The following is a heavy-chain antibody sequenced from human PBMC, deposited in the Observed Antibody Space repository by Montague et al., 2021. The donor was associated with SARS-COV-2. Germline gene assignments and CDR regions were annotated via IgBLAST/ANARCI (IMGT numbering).Heavy chain of an antibody. D-gene: IGHD2-15*01. V-gene: IGHV4-59*01. CDR3: AREGYCSGGTCYSSGPNWFDP. CDR1: GASFSNYY. Sequence: SETLSLTCTVSGASFSNYYWSWIRQPPGKGLEWIGYIYYTGTTNYNPSLKGRVTISVDTSKTQFSLKLTSVTAADTAVCYCAREGYCSGGTCYSSGPNWFDPWGQGTLVTVSS. CDR2: IYYTGTT. J-gene: IGHJ5*02.